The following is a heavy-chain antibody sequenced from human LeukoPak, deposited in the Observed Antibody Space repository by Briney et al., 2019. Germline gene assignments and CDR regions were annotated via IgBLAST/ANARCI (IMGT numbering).Heavy chain of an antibody. CDR1: GFTFSSYG. CDR2: ISSSSSTI. J-gene: IGHJ4*02. V-gene: IGHV3-48*01. Sequence: GGSLRLSCAASGFTFSSYGMTWVRQAPGKGLEWVSYISSSSSTIYYADSVKGRFTISRDNAKNSLYLQMNSLRAEDTAVYYCARDAPYYYGSGRFDYWGQGTLVTVSS. D-gene: IGHD3-10*01. CDR3: ARDAPYYYGSGRFDY.